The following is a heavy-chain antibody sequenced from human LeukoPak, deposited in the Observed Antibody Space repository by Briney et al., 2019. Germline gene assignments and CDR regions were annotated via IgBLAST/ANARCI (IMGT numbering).Heavy chain of an antibody. CDR1: GFTFRTYA. J-gene: IGHJ4*02. Sequence: GRSLRLSCAASGFTFRTYAMHWVRQAPGRGLEWVAVISYDGSNKYYADSVKGRFTISRDNSKNTLYLQMNSLRAEDTAVYYCAKDRDYGDYAGAFDYWGQGTLVTVSS. V-gene: IGHV3-30-3*01. D-gene: IGHD4-17*01. CDR2: ISYDGSNK. CDR3: AKDRDYGDYAGAFDY.